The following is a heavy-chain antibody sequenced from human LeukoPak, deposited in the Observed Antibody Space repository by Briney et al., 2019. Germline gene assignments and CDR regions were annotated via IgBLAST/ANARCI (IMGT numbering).Heavy chain of an antibody. Sequence: GGSLRLSCAASGFTFDDYAMHWVRQAPGKGLEWVSGISWNSGSIGYADSVKGRFTISRDNAKDSLYLQMNSLRAEDTALYYCARPSVEGFLGAFDIWGQGTMVTVSS. J-gene: IGHJ3*02. CDR3: ARPSVEGFLGAFDI. CDR2: ISWNSGSI. V-gene: IGHV3-9*01. CDR1: GFTFDDYA. D-gene: IGHD3-10*01.